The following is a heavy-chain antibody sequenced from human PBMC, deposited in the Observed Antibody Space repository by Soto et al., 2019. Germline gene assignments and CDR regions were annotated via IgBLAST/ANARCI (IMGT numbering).Heavy chain of an antibody. D-gene: IGHD2-2*01. J-gene: IGHJ6*03. CDR2: IIPILGIA. CDR1: GGTFSSYA. Sequence: SVKVSCKASGGTFSSYAISWVRQAPGQGHERMGRIIPILGIANYAQKFQGRVTITADKSTSTAYMELSSLTSEDTAVYYCARHGVSYSAYCSSPSCRFHYYYMDVWGKGTTVTVSS. CDR3: ARHGVSYSAYCSSPSCRFHYYYMDV. V-gene: IGHV1-69*04.